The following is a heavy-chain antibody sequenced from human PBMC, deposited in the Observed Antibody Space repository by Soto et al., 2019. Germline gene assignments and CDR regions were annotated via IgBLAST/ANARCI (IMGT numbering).Heavy chain of an antibody. CDR3: ARGSEDYNGWYSDL. CDR2: LYYSGST. D-gene: IGHD4-4*01. J-gene: IGHJ2*01. V-gene: IGHV4-59*12. Sequence: QVQLQESGPGLVKPSETLSLTCNVSGGSLRGYYWNWIRQPPGKGLEWIGYLYYSGSTNYNPSLESRGTISVDTSKNPLSLELTSVNAADTAVYYCARGSEDYNGWYSDLWGRGTPVTVSS. CDR1: GGSLRGYY.